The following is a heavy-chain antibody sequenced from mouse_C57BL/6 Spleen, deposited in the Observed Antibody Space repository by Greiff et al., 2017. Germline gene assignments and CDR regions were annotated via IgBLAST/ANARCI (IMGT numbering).Heavy chain of an antibody. CDR2: INPSSGYT. V-gene: IGHV1-7*01. Sequence: QVQLQQSGAELAKPGASVKLSCKASGSTFTSSWLHWVKQRPGQGLEWFGYINPSSGYTKYNQKFKDKATLTADKSSSTAYMQLSSLTYEDSAVYYCASLTVVAHFDYWGQGTTLTVSS. CDR3: ASLTVVAHFDY. J-gene: IGHJ2*01. D-gene: IGHD1-1*01. CDR1: GSTFTSSW.